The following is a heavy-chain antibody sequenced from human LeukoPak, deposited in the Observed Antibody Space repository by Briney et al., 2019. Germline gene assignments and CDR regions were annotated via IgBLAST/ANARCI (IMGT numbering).Heavy chain of an antibody. CDR3: ARGPYCSDGSCYTGTFDY. CDR1: GGSFSGYY. V-gene: IGHV4-34*01. D-gene: IGHD2-15*01. Sequence: PSETLSLTCAVYGGSFSGYYWSWIRQPPGKGLEWIGEINHSGSTNYNPSLKSRVTMSVDTSKNQFSLKLSSVTAADTAVYYCARGPYCSDGSCYTGTFDYWGQGTLVTVSS. J-gene: IGHJ4*02. CDR2: INHSGST.